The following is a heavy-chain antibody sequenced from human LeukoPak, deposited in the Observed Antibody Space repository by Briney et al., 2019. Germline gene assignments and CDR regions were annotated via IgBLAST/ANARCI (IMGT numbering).Heavy chain of an antibody. D-gene: IGHD4-17*01. CDR2: IRYDGRNK. CDR1: GFTFSSYE. J-gene: IGHJ4*02. CDR3: AKEIWPTVTTPGHTHFDY. Sequence: PGGSLRLSCAASGFTFSSYEMNWVRQAPGKGLEWVASIRYDGRNKYYADSVKGRFTISRDNSKNTLCLQMNSLRAEDTAVYYCAKEIWPTVTTPGHTHFDYWGQGTLVTVSS. V-gene: IGHV3-30*02.